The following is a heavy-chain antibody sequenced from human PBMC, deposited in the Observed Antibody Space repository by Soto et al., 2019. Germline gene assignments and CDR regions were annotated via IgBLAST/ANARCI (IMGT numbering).Heavy chain of an antibody. CDR2: ISAYNGNT. V-gene: IGHV1-18*01. J-gene: IGHJ6*02. Sequence: ASVKVSCKASGYTFTSYGISWVRQAPGQGLEWMGWISAYNGNTNYAQKLQGRVTMTTDTSTSTAYMELRSLRSDDTAVYYCAREEYYDILTGYSYNSYGMDVWGQGTTVTVAS. CDR3: AREEYYDILTGYSYNSYGMDV. CDR1: GYTFTSYG. D-gene: IGHD3-9*01.